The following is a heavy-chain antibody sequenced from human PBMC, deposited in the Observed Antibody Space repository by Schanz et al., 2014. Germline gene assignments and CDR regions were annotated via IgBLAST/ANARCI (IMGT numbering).Heavy chain of an antibody. CDR2: IGGSGSDT. V-gene: IGHV3-23*01. CDR1: GFTFSSFA. J-gene: IGHJ4*02. Sequence: EVQLLESGGGLVQPGGSLRLSCEASGFTFSSFAMSWVRQAPGKGLEWVSYIGGSGSDTYYADSVRGRFTISRDNSKKMLYLQMNSLRADDTAVYYCAKKGGDYGSGSYQIIDDWGQGTLVTVSS. CDR3: AKKGGDYGSGSYQIIDD. D-gene: IGHD3-10*01.